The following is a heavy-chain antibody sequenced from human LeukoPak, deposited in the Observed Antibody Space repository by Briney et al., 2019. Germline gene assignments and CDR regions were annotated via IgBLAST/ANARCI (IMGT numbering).Heavy chain of an antibody. CDR1: GGAIYNYY. J-gene: IGHJ4*02. Sequence: SETLSLTCTVSGGAIYNYYWSWIRRPPGQGLEWIAYIFYNGNTNYNPSLKSRVTMSVDLSKNQFSLRLTSVTAADTAIYYCARHLSGGTYPLDYWGQGILVTVSS. D-gene: IGHD1-26*01. CDR2: IFYNGNT. CDR3: ARHLSGGTYPLDY. V-gene: IGHV4-59*08.